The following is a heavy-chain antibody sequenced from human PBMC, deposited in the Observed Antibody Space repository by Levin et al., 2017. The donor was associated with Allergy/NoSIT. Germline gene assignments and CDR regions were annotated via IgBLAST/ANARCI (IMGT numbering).Heavy chain of an antibody. CDR3: AKPRITIFGVVIEPPDY. V-gene: IGHV3-23*01. J-gene: IGHJ4*02. Sequence: AGGSLRLSCAASGFTFSSYAMSWVRQAPGKGLEWVSAISGSGGSTYYADSVKGRFTISRDNSKNTLYLQMNSLRAEDTAVYYCAKPRITIFGVVIEPPDYWGQGTLVTVSS. CDR2: ISGSGGST. D-gene: IGHD3-3*01. CDR1: GFTFSSYA.